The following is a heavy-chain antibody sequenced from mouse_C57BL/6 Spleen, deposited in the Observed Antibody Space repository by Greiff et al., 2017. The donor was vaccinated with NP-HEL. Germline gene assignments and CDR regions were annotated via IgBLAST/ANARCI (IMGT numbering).Heavy chain of an antibody. J-gene: IGHJ2*01. CDR1: GYTFTSYG. Sequence: VQLKQSGAELVRPGSSVKMSCKTSGYTFTSYGINWVKQRPGQGLEWIGYIYIGNGYTEYNEKFKGKATLTSDTSSSTAYMQLSSLTSEDSAIYFCARSSHYYGTSDDLDYWGQGTTLTVSS. CDR2: IYIGNGYT. CDR3: ARSSHYYGTSDDLDY. D-gene: IGHD1-1*01. V-gene: IGHV1-58*01.